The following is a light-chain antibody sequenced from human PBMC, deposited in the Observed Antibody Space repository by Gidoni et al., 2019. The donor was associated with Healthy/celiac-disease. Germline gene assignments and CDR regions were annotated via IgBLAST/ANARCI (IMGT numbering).Light chain of an antibody. V-gene: IGKV1-39*01. CDR2: AAS. Sequence: DIQMTQSPSSLSASVGDTVTITCRASQSISSYLNWYQQKPGKAPKLLIYAASSLQSGVPSRFSGSGSGTDFTLTISSLQPEDFATYYCQQSYSTQAFGQXTKLEIK. J-gene: IGKJ2*01. CDR1: QSISSY. CDR3: QQSYSTQA.